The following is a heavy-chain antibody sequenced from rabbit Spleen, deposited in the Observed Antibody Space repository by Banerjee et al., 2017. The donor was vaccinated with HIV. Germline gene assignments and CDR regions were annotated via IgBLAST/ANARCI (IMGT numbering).Heavy chain of an antibody. Sequence: QSLEESGGDLVKPGASLTLTCTASGVSFSISSYMCWVRQAPGKGLEWIACIEAGSSGFTYFASWAKGRFTISKTSSTTVTLQMTSLTAADTATYFCERVGSGTDWGGDLWGPGTLVTVS. CDR3: ERVGSGTDWGGDL. V-gene: IGHV1S40*01. D-gene: IGHD4-1*01. CDR2: IEAGSSGFT. J-gene: IGHJ4*01. CDR1: GVSFSISSY.